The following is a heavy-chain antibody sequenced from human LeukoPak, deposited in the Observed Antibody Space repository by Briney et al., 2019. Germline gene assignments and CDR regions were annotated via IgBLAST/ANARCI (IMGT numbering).Heavy chain of an antibody. D-gene: IGHD6-6*01. CDR2: ISGSGGST. J-gene: IGHJ2*01. CDR3: ARGAAARPTSYWYFDL. Sequence: GGSLRLSCAASGFTFSSYAMNWVRQAPGKGLEWVSAISGSGGSTYYADSVKGRFTISRDNSKNTLYLQMNSLRAEDTAVYYCARGAAARPTSYWYFDLWGRGTLVTVSS. CDR1: GFTFSSYA. V-gene: IGHV3-23*01.